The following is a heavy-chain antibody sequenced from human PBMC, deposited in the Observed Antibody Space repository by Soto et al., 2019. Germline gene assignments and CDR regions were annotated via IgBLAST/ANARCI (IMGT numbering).Heavy chain of an antibody. CDR3: ATGPRREY. CDR2: INGGDGNT. V-gene: IGHV1-3*01. CDR1: GYTFTSYA. J-gene: IGHJ4*02. Sequence: QVQLVQSGAEVKKPGASVKVSCKASGYTFTSYAMHWVRQAPGQRLEGMGWINGGDGNTKYSQKFQGRVTITRDTSASTAYMELSSLRSEDTALYYCATGPRREYWGQGTLVTVSS.